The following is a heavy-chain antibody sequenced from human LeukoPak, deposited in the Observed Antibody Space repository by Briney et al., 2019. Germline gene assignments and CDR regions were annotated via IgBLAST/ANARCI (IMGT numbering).Heavy chain of an antibody. J-gene: IGHJ4*02. CDR3: ARDRGSGWFIFDY. CDR1: GGSISSNNW. Sequence: SETLSLTCAVSGGSISSNNWWWSWVRQPPGKGLEWIGEIYHSGSTNYNPSLKSRVTMSVDTSKNQFTLKLSSVTAADTAVYYCARDRGSGWFIFDYWGQGTLVTVSS. V-gene: IGHV4-4*02. CDR2: IYHSGST. D-gene: IGHD6-19*01.